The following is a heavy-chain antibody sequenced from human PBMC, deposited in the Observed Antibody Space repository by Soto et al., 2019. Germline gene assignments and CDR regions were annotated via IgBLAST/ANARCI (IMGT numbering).Heavy chain of an antibody. J-gene: IGHJ6*02. CDR1: GFTFSSYS. CDR2: ISSSSSYI. CDR3: ARELAAAGYYYYGMDV. V-gene: IGHV3-21*01. D-gene: IGHD6-13*01. Sequence: GGSLRLSCAASGFTFSSYSMNWVRQAPGKGLEWVSSISSSSSYIYYADSVKGRFTISRDNAKNSLYLQMNSLRAEDTAVYYCARELAAAGYYYYGMDVWGQGTTVTVSS.